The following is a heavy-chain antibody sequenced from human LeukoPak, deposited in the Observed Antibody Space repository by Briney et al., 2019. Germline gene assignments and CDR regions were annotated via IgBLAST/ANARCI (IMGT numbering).Heavy chain of an antibody. J-gene: IGHJ4*02. D-gene: IGHD1-26*01. CDR2: ISSSSYI. CDR3: ARGGGSYYIDY. CDR1: GFTFSSYE. V-gene: IGHV3-21*01. Sequence: GGSLRLSCAASGFTFSSYEMNWVRQAPGKGLEWVSSISSSSYIYYADSVKGRFTISRDNAKNSLYLQMNSLRAEDTAVYYCARGGGSYYIDYWGQGTLVTVSS.